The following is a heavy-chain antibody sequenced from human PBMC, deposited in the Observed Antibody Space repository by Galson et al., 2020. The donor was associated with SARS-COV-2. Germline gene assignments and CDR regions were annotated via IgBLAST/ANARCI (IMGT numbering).Heavy chain of an antibody. CDR3: ARGDSPIYYYYYMDV. Sequence: GGSLRLSCAASGFTFDDYGMSWVRQAPGKGLEWVSGINWNGGSTGYADFVKGRFTISRDNAKNSLYLQMNSLRAEDTALYHCARGDSPIYYYYYMDVWGKGTTVTVSS. CDR1: GFTFDDYG. J-gene: IGHJ6*03. CDR2: INWNGGST. V-gene: IGHV3-20*01.